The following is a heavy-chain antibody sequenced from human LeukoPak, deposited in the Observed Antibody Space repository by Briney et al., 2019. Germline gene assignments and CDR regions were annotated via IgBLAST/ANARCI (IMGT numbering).Heavy chain of an antibody. CDR3: ARDRDFWSGYPSNFDY. J-gene: IGHJ4*02. CDR2: IYTSGST. D-gene: IGHD3-3*01. V-gene: IGHV4-4*07. Sequence: PSETLSLTCTVSGGSISSYYWSWIRQPAGKGLEWIGRIYTSGSTNYNPSLKSRVTMSVDTSKNQFPLKLSSVTAADTAVYYCARDRDFWSGYPSNFDYWGQGTLVTVSS. CDR1: GGSISSYY.